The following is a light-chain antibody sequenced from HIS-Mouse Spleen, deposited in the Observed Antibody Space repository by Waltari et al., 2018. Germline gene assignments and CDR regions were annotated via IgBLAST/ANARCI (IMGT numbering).Light chain of an antibody. V-gene: IGLV3-21*02. CDR1: NIGRKR. CDR3: QVWDSSSDHVV. CDR2: DDS. Sequence: SYVLTQPPSVSVAPGQTARITCGGNNIGRKRVHWYQQKPGQAPWLVVYDDSDRPSGIPERFSGSNSGNTATLTISRVEAGDEADYYCQVWDSSSDHVVFGGGTKLTVL. J-gene: IGLJ2*01.